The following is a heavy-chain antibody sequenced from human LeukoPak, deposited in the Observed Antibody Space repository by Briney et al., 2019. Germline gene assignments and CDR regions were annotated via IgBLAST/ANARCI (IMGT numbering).Heavy chain of an antibody. CDR1: GGSISSYY. Sequence: SETLSLTCTVSGGSISSYYWSWIRQPPGKGLEWIGYIYYSGSTNYNPSLKSRGTISVDTSKNQFSLKLSSVTAADTAVYYCARGSRGAVAGTVPLLWFDPWGQGTLVTVSS. D-gene: IGHD6-19*01. CDR2: IYYSGST. CDR3: ARGSRGAVAGTVPLLWFDP. V-gene: IGHV4-59*01. J-gene: IGHJ5*02.